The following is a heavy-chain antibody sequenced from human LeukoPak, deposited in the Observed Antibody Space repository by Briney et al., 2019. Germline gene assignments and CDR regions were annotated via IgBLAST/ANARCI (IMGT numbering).Heavy chain of an antibody. CDR3: ARVAFGGATFDAFDI. V-gene: IGHV3-33*08. D-gene: IGHD1-26*01. CDR2: IWYDGSNK. Sequence: GGSLRLSCAASGFTFSSYAMHWVRQAPGKGLEWVAVIWYDGSNKYYADSVKGRFTISRDNSKNTLYLQMNSLRAEDTAVYYCARVAFGGATFDAFDIWGQGTMVTVSS. J-gene: IGHJ3*02. CDR1: GFTFSSYA.